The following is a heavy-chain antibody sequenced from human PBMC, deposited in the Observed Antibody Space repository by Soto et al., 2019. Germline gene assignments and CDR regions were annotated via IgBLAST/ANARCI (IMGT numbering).Heavy chain of an antibody. V-gene: IGHV3-23*01. CDR2: ISGSGGST. CDR3: ASRSSGWYFVY. CDR1: GFTFSSYA. Sequence: EVQLLESGGGLVQPGGSLRLSCAASGFTFSSYAMSWVRQAPGKGLVWVSIISGSGGSTYYADSVKGRFTISRDNSKNTLYLQMNSLRAEDTAVYYCASRSSGWYFVYWGQGTLVTVSS. J-gene: IGHJ4*02. D-gene: IGHD6-19*01.